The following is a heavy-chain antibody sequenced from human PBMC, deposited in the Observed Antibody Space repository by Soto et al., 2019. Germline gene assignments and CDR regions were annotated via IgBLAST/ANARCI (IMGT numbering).Heavy chain of an antibody. V-gene: IGHV4-30-2*01. Sequence: QLQLQESGSGLVKPSQTLSLTCAVSGGSISSGGYSWSWIRQPPGKGLEWIGYIYNSGSTYYNPSLKSRVTISVDRSRIQISLTLSSVTAADTAVYYCARRMTTVTTFDYWGQGTLVTVSS. J-gene: IGHJ4*02. CDR2: IYNSGST. D-gene: IGHD4-17*01. CDR1: GGSISSGGYS. CDR3: ARRMTTVTTFDY.